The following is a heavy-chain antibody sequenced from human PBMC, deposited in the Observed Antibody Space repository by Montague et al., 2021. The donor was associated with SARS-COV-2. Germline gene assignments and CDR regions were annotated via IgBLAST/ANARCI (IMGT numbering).Heavy chain of an antibody. D-gene: IGHD3-16*01. J-gene: IGHJ6*02. CDR1: GGSIRNYY. CDR2: IYSSGSI. Sequence: ETLSLTCKVSGGSIRNYYWSWIRQPAGKGLEWIGRIYSSGSINYNPSLKTRITLSVDTSKNQLSLRLNSVAAADTAVYYCARNPGEYYGMDVWGQGTTVTVSS. CDR3: ARNPGEYYGMDV. V-gene: IGHV4-4*07.